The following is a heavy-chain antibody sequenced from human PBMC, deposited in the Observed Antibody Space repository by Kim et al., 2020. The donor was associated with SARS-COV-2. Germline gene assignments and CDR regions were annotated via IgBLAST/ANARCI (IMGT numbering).Heavy chain of an antibody. Sequence: GGSLRLSCGASRFTFDNAWMNWVRQAPGKGLEWVGRIKSRFDGGTTDYAAPVKGRFAISRDDSKNTVYLQMQRLKTEDTAVYYCTTGPFITNYWGQGTLV. CDR3: TTGPFITNY. CDR2: IKSRFDGGTT. V-gene: IGHV3-15*01. D-gene: IGHD3-22*01. J-gene: IGHJ4*02. CDR1: RFTFDNAW.